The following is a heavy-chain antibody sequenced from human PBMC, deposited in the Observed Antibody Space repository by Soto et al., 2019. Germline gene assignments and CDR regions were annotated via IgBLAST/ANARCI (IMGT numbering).Heavy chain of an antibody. V-gene: IGHV3-15*01. CDR3: TTAGSSSTRDY. D-gene: IGHD6-6*01. Sequence: EVQLVESGGGLVKPGGSLRLSCAASGIIFSSAWMAWVRQAPGKGLEWVGRIKSNTDGGTTEYAVPVKGRFTISRDDSKNTLYLQMNTLTTEDTAVYYCTTAGSSSTRDYWGQGTLVTVSS. J-gene: IGHJ4*02. CDR2: IKSNTDGGTT. CDR1: GIIFSSAW.